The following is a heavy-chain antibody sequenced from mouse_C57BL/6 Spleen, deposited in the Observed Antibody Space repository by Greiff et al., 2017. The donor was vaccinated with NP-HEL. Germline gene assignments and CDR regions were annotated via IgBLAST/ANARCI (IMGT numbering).Heavy chain of an antibody. D-gene: IGHD2-4*01. CDR3: ARRYYDPYFAY. V-gene: IGHV3-6*01. J-gene: IGHJ2*01. Sequence: DVQLQESGPGLVKPSQSLSLTCSVTGYSITSGYYWNWIRQFPGNKLEWMGYISYDGSNNYNPSLKNRISITRDTSKNQFFLTLNSVTTEDTATYYCARRYYDPYFAYWGQGTTLTVSS. CDR1: GYSITSGYY. CDR2: ISYDGSN.